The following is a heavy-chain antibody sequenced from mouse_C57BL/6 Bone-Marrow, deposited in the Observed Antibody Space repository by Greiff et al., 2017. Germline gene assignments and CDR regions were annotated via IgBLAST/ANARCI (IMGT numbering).Heavy chain of an antibody. V-gene: IGHV1-85*01. D-gene: IGHD2-12*01. CDR3: ARYSPWYFDV. Sequence: VKLVESGPELVKPGASVKLSCKASGYTFTSYDINWVKQRPGQGLEWIGWMYPRDGSTKYNEKFKGKATLTVDTSSSTAYMELHSLTSEDSAVYFCARYSPWYFDVWGTGTTVTVSS. J-gene: IGHJ1*03. CDR1: GYTFTSYD. CDR2: MYPRDGST.